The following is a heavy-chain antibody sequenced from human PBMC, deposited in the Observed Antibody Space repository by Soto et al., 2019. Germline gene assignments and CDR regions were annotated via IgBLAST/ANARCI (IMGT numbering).Heavy chain of an antibody. J-gene: IGHJ4*02. CDR3: AKETYYYDSSGYRDY. CDR1: GFTFSSYA. V-gene: IGHV3-23*01. CDR2: ISGSGGST. D-gene: IGHD3-22*01. Sequence: GGSLRLSCAASGFTFSSYAMSWVRQAPGKGLEWVSAISGSGGSTYHADSVKGRFTISRDNSKNTLYLQMNSLRAEDTAVYYCAKETYYYDSSGYRDYWGQGTLVTVSS.